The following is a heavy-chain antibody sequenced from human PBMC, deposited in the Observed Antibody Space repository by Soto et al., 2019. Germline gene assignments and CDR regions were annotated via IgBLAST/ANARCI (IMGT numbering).Heavy chain of an antibody. J-gene: IGHJ6*02. Sequence: QVQLVQSGAEVKKPGASVKVSCKASGYTFTSYYMHWVRQAPGQGLEWMGIINPSGGSTSYAQKFQVRVTMNRDTSTSTVYMELSSLRSEDTAVYYCARDMPIVVVVAATVYYYDGMDVWGQGTTVTFSS. D-gene: IGHD2-15*01. CDR1: GYTFTSYY. V-gene: IGHV1-46*01. CDR3: ARDMPIVVVVAATVYYYDGMDV. CDR2: INPSGGST.